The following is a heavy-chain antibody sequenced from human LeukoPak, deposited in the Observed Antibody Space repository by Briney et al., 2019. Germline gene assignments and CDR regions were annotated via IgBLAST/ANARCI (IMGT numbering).Heavy chain of an antibody. CDR1: GYTFTGYY. CDR2: INPNNGGT. CDR3: AGEDNSSGYRPFDI. D-gene: IGHD3-22*01. V-gene: IGHV1-2*06. J-gene: IGHJ3*02. Sequence: ASVKVSCKASGYTFTGYYIHWVRQAPGQGLEWMGRINPNNGGTNYAQKFQGRVTMTRDMSMSTANMELSRLRSVDTAVYYCAGEDNSSGYRPFDIWGQGTMVTVPS.